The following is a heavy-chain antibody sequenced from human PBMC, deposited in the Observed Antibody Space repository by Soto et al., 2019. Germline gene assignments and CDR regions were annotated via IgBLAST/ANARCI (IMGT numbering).Heavy chain of an antibody. CDR1: GYSFISYW. CDR3: ARAKSNYDFLTEEYFYFGMDV. V-gene: IGHV5-51*01. J-gene: IGHJ6*02. CDR2: IYPGDADI. Sequence: PGESLKISCKGSGYSFISYWIAWVRQTPGKGLEWMGIIYPGDADIRYSPSSQGQVTISADKSTTTAYLQWSSLKASDTAMYYCARAKSNYDFLTEEYFYFGMDVWGQGTTVTVSS. D-gene: IGHD3-9*01.